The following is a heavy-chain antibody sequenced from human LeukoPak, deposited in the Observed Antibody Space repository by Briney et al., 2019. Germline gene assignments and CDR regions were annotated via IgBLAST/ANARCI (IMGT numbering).Heavy chain of an antibody. CDR1: EFTFSSYW. Sequence: GGSLRLSCAASEFTFSSYWMSWVRQAPGKGLEWVANIKQDGSEKYYVDSVKGRFTISRDNAMNSLYLQMNSLRGEDTAVYYCARRDGYNTFYFEYWGQGTLVTVSS. CDR2: IKQDGSEK. J-gene: IGHJ4*02. D-gene: IGHD5-24*01. V-gene: IGHV3-7*01. CDR3: ARRDGYNTFYFEY.